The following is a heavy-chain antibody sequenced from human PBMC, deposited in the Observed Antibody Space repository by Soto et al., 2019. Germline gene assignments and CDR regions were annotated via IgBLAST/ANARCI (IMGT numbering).Heavy chain of an antibody. CDR2: ISGSGGST. D-gene: IGHD6-19*01. CDR1: GFTFSSYA. V-gene: IGHV3-23*01. J-gene: IGHJ4*02. CDR3: AKDCWAQRYSSGCDY. Sequence: GGSLRLSCAASGFTFSSYAMSWVRQAPGKGLEWVSAISGSGGSTYYADSVKGRFTISRDNSKNTLYLQMNSLRAEDTAVYYCAKDCWAQRYSSGCDYWGQGTLVTVSS.